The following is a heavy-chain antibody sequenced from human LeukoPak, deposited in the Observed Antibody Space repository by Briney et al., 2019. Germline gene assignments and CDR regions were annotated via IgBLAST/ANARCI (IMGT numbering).Heavy chain of an antibody. Sequence: GGSLRLSCAASGLTFSDYAMNWVRQAPGKGLVWVSRINSDGSSTSYADSVKGRFTISRDNAKNTLYLQMNSLRAEDTAVYYCARDARPYYDFWSGYYRPSDYYYYGMDVWGQGTTVTVSS. CDR3: ARDARPYYDFWSGYYRPSDYYYYGMDV. CDR1: GLTFSDYA. V-gene: IGHV3-74*01. D-gene: IGHD3-3*01. CDR2: INSDGSST. J-gene: IGHJ6*02.